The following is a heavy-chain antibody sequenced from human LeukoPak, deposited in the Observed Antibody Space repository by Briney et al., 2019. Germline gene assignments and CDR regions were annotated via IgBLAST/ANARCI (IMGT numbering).Heavy chain of an antibody. J-gene: IGHJ4*02. CDR2: ITGNALNT. D-gene: IGHD3-22*01. Sequence: PGGSLRLSCAASGFTFSNYAMSWVRQAPGKGLEWVSSITGNALNTYHADFIKGRFTISRDDSKNTLYLHLSSLRVEDTAVYYCAKLQDFYDNRGYSYFDNWGQGTLVTVSS. CDR1: GFTFSNYA. CDR3: AKLQDFYDNRGYSYFDN. V-gene: IGHV3-23*01.